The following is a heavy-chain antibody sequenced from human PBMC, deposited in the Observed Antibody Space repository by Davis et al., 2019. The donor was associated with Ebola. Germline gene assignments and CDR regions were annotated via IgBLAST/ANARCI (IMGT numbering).Heavy chain of an antibody. CDR1: GFIFSNYG. CDR2: ISYDGGSR. J-gene: IGHJ6*02. V-gene: IGHV3-30*18. CDR3: AKDIWGHSSDYGLSYYYAMDV. Sequence: GESLKISCAASGFIFSNYGIQWVRQAPGKGLEWVAIISYDGGSRKYADSLEGRVTISRDKSKSTVFLEISSLRAEDTPVYYCAKDIWGHSSDYGLSYYYAMDVWGQGTTVTVSS. D-gene: IGHD4/OR15-4a*01.